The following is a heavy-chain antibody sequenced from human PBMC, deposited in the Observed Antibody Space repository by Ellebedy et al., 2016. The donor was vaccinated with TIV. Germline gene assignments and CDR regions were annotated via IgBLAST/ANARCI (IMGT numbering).Heavy chain of an antibody. CDR2: ISAYNGNT. Sequence: AASVKVSCKASGYTFTRYGITWVRQAPGQGLEWMGWISAYNGNTNYAQNLKGRVTMTTDTSTNTAYREWRSLISDDTAVYYCARDEGGEGSMIVVVHFDYWGQGTLVTVSS. CDR1: GYTFTRYG. D-gene: IGHD3-22*01. V-gene: IGHV1-18*01. CDR3: ARDEGGEGSMIVVVHFDY. J-gene: IGHJ4*02.